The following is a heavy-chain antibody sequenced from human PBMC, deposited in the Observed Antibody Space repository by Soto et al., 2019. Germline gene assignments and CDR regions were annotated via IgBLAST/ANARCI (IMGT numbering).Heavy chain of an antibody. Sequence: KTSETLSLTCTVSGGSISSSSYYWGWIRQPPGKGQEWIGSIYYSGSTYYNPSLKSRVTISVDTSKNQFSLKLSSVTAADTAVYYCASQDYYYGSGSYGFDYWGQGTLVTVSS. D-gene: IGHD3-10*01. J-gene: IGHJ4*02. CDR2: IYYSGST. CDR3: ASQDYYYGSGSYGFDY. V-gene: IGHV4-39*01. CDR1: GGSISSSSYY.